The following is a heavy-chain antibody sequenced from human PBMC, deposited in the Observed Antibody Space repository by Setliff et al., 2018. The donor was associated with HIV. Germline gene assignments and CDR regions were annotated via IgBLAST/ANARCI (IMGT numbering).Heavy chain of an antibody. D-gene: IGHD1-26*01. CDR2: VSSIGNT. CDR1: GISINGYY. Sequence: PSETLSLTCSVSGISINGYYWSWIRQSPRTRLEWIGYVSSIGNTNYNPSLKSRVSISVDTSKNQFSLQLNSVTAADTAVYFCARTRAPYFFDFWGQGAQVTVSS. CDR3: ARTRAPYFFDF. J-gene: IGHJ4*02. V-gene: IGHV4-4*08.